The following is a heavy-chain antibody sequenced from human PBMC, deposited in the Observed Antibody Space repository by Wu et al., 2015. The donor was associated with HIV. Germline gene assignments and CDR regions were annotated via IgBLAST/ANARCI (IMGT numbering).Heavy chain of an antibody. Sequence: QVQLVQSGAEVKKPGASVKVSCKASGYTFTGYYMHWVRQAPGQGLEWMGWMNPNSGNTGYAQKFQGRVTMTRNTSISTAYMELSSLRSEDTAVYYCARPDLPSYYDSSGYYSSWGQGTLVTVSS. D-gene: IGHD3-22*01. CDR2: MNPNSGNT. CDR1: GYTFTGYY. J-gene: IGHJ4*02. V-gene: IGHV1-8*02. CDR3: ARPDLPSYYDSSGYYSS.